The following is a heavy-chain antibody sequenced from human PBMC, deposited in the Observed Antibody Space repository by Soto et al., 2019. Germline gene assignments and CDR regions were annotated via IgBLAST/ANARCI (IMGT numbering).Heavy chain of an antibody. V-gene: IGHV1-8*01. CDR1: GYTFTSYD. D-gene: IGHD2-15*01. CDR3: ARGYKAGLLIDY. J-gene: IGHJ4*02. Sequence: GASVKVSCKASGYTFTSYDINWVRQATGQGLEWMGWMNPNSGNTGYAQKFQGRVTMTRNTSISTAYTELSSLRSEDTAVYYCARGYKAGLLIDYWGQGTLVTVSS. CDR2: MNPNSGNT.